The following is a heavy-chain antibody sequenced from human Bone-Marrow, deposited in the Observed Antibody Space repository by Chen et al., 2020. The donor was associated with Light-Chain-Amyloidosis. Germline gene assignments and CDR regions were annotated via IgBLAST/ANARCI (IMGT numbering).Heavy chain of an antibody. CDR1: GCSISSSSYY. CDR3: ARDWYDYVWGSYRYPFDY. J-gene: IGHJ4*02. Sequence: QVLLQQSGPGLVKPSETLSLTCTVSGCSISSSSYYWGWIRQPPGKGLEWIGSIYYSGSTYYNPSLKSRVTISVDTSKNQFSLKLSSVTAADTAVYYCARDWYDYVWGSYRYPFDYWGQGTLVTVSS. D-gene: IGHD3-16*02. V-gene: IGHV4-39*07. CDR2: IYYSGST.